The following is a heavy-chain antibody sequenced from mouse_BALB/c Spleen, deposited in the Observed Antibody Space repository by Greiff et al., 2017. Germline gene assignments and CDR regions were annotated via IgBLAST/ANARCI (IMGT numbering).Heavy chain of an antibody. CDR2: SRNKANDYTT. D-gene: IGHD1-2*01. J-gene: IGHJ1*01. Sequence: EVQGVESGGGLVQPGGSLRLSCATSGFTFSDFYMEWVRQPPGKRLEWIAASRNKANDYTTEYSASVKGRFIVSRDTSQSILYLQMNALRAEDTAIYYCARATATYWYFDVWGAGTTVTVSS. V-gene: IGHV7-1*02. CDR3: ARATATYWYFDV. CDR1: GFTFSDFY.